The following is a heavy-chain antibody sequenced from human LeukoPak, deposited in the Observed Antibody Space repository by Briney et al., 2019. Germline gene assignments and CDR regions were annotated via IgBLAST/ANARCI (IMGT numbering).Heavy chain of an antibody. Sequence: SETLSLTCTVSGGSISSYYWSWIRQPPGKGLEWIGYIYYSGSTNYNPSLKSRVTISVDTAKKQFSLKLRSVTAADTAVYYCAREGIYGHYRHWGQGTLVTVSS. CDR2: IYYSGST. J-gene: IGHJ4*02. CDR1: GGSISSYY. CDR3: AREGIYGHYRH. D-gene: IGHD4-17*01. V-gene: IGHV4-59*12.